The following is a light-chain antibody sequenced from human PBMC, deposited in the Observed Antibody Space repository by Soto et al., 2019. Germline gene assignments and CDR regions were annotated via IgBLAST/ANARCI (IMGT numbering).Light chain of an antibody. CDR3: QQYDDWG. V-gene: IGKV3-15*01. J-gene: IGKJ1*01. CDR2: GTS. CDR1: QNVTSN. Sequence: MVMTQSPATLSVSPGERVTLSCRTSQNVTSNLAWYQLKPGQTPSLLIYGTSTRAPDIPVRFSGSRSGTEFTLTISTVQSEDSAIYYCQQYDDWGFGPGTKVEIK.